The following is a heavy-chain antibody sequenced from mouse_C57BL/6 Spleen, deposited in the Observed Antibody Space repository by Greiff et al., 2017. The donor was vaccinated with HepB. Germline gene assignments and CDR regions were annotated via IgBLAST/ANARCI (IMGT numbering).Heavy chain of an antibody. Sequence: VKLQQSGAELVKPGASVKLSCKASGYTFTSYWMHWVKQRPGQGLEWIGMIHPNSGSTNYNEKFKSKATLTVDKSSSTAYMQLSSLTSEDSAVYYCARSGENPWFAYWGQGTLVTVSA. CDR3: ARSGENPWFAY. V-gene: IGHV1-64*01. CDR2: IHPNSGST. CDR1: GYTFTSYW. J-gene: IGHJ3*01. D-gene: IGHD3-1*01.